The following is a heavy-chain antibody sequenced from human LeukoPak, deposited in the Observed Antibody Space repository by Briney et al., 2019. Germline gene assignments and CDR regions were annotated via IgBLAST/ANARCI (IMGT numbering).Heavy chain of an antibody. CDR3: ARLTIFGGTNWFDP. Sequence: PSETLSLTCTVSGGSISSSSYYWGWIRQPPGKGLEWIGSIYYSGSTYYNPSLKSRVTISVDTSKNQFSLKLSSVTAADTAVYYCARLTIFGGTNWFDPWGQGTLVTVSS. V-gene: IGHV4-39*01. CDR2: IYYSGST. D-gene: IGHD3-3*01. J-gene: IGHJ5*02. CDR1: GGSISSSSYY.